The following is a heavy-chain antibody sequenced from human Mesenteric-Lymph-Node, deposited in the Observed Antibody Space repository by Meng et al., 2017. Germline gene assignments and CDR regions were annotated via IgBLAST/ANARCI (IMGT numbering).Heavy chain of an antibody. J-gene: IGHJ4*02. D-gene: IGHD2-8*01. CDR3: ASMLRTPGVFEY. CDR2: INHSGST. Sequence: SETLSLTCAVYGGSFSGYYWSWIRQPPGKGLEWIGEINHSGSTNYNPSLKSRVTISVDTSKNQFSLKLSSVTAADTAVYYCASMLRTPGVFEYWGQGTLVTVSS. CDR1: GGSFSGYY. V-gene: IGHV4-34*01.